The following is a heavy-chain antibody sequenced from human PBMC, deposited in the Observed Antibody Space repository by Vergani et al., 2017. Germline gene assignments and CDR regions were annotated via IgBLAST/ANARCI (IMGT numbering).Heavy chain of an antibody. Sequence: QVQLQQWGAGLLKPSETLSLTCAVYGGSFSGYYWSWIRQPPGKGLEWVGEINHSGSTNYNPSLKSRVTITVDTSKNQFSLKLSSVTAADTAVYYCARGPPRVVRGRVRVEYYYDMDVWGKGTTVTVSS. V-gene: IGHV4-34*01. CDR1: GGSFSGYY. CDR3: ARGPPRVVRGRVRVEYYYDMDV. D-gene: IGHD3-10*01. CDR2: INHSGST. J-gene: IGHJ6*03.